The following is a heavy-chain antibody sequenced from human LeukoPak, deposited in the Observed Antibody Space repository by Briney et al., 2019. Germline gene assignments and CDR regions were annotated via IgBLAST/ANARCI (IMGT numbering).Heavy chain of an antibody. V-gene: IGHV3-20*04. CDR1: GFTFDDYG. D-gene: IGHD2-21*01. CDR3: ARGVIATRDAFDI. CDR2: INWKGGST. Sequence: GGALRLSCAASGFTFDDYGMSWVRQAPGKARGWVWGINWKGGSTGYAGSVKGGFTISRDNTKHSLYLQMNSLRAEDTALYYCARGVIATRDAFDIWGQGTMVTVPS. J-gene: IGHJ3*02.